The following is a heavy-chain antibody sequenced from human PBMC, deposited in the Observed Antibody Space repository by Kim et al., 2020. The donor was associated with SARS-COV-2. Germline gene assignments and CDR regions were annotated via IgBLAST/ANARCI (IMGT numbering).Heavy chain of an antibody. Sequence: GGSLRLSCAASGFNFRTYAMSWVRQAPGKGLDWVSSINSGGTSTYYADSVKVRFSISRDDSRNTLYLQMNSLRAADTGIYVCSRDMEYSTGLSGSDICG. J-gene: IGHJ3*02. D-gene: IGHD3-9*01. CDR3: SRDMEYSTGLSGSDI. CDR2: INSGGTST. CDR1: GFNFRTYA. V-gene: IGHV3-23*01.